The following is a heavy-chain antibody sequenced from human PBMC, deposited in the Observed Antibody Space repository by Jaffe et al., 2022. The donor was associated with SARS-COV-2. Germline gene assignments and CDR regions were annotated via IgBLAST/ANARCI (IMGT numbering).Heavy chain of an antibody. Sequence: QVQLVESGGGVVQPGRSLRLSCAASGFTFSSYGMHWVRQAPGKGLEWVAVISYDGSNKYYADSVKGRFTISRDNSKNTLYLQMNSLRAEDTAVYYCAKIGSLGSGWYDAFDIWGQGTMVTVSS. J-gene: IGHJ3*02. CDR3: AKIGSLGSGWYDAFDI. V-gene: IGHV3-30*18. D-gene: IGHD6-19*01. CDR1: GFTFSSYG. CDR2: ISYDGSNK.